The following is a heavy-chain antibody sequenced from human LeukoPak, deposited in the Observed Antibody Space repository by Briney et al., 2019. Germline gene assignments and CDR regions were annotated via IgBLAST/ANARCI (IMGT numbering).Heavy chain of an antibody. CDR2: INPNSGGT. J-gene: IGHJ4*02. Sequence: ASVKVSCKASGYTFTGYYMHWVRQAPGQGLEWMGWINPNSGGTNYAQKFQGRVTMTRDTSISTAYMELSRLRSDDTAVYYCARDGVRATGKSWVDYWGQGTLVTVSS. D-gene: IGHD1-26*01. CDR3: ARDGVRATGKSWVDY. CDR1: GYTFTGYY. V-gene: IGHV1-2*02.